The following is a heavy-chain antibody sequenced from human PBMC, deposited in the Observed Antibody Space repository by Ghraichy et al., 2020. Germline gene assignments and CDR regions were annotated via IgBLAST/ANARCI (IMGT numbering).Heavy chain of an antibody. V-gene: IGHV1-18*04. Sequence: ASVKVSCKASGYTFTSYGISWVRQAPGQGLEWMGWINPYNGNTNYAQKLQGRVTMTTDTSTSTAYMELRSLRSDDTAVYYCARDATFGVVIIYGMDVWGQGTTVTVSS. CDR1: GYTFTSYG. D-gene: IGHD3-3*01. CDR3: ARDATFGVVIIYGMDV. J-gene: IGHJ6*02. CDR2: INPYNGNT.